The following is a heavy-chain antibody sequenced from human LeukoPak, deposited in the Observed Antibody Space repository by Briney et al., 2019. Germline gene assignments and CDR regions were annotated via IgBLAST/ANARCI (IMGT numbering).Heavy chain of an antibody. CDR2: IYYSGST. CDR1: GGSISSYY. J-gene: IGHJ4*02. Sequence: SETLSLTCTVSGGSISSYYWSWIRQPPGKGLEWIGYIYYSGSTNYNPSLKSRVTISVDTSKNQFSLKLSSVTAADTAVYFCARHGASGSYLYYFDYWGQGTLVTVSS. V-gene: IGHV4-59*08. D-gene: IGHD1-26*01. CDR3: ARHGASGSYLYYFDY.